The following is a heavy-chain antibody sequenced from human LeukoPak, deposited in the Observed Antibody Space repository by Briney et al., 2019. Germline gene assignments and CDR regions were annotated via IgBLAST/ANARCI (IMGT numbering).Heavy chain of an antibody. D-gene: IGHD2-21*02. V-gene: IGHV3-9*01. J-gene: IGHJ5*02. Sequence: SLRLSCVASGFTFDDYAMHWVRQAPRKGLEWVSGITWNSNSRGYGDSVRGRFTISRDNAKNSLFLQMNSLRPEDTALYYCVKGIGNGDYKKYDSGGFDPWGQGTLVTVSS. CDR3: VKGIGNGDYKKYDSGGFDP. CDR2: ITWNSNSR. CDR1: GFTFDDYA.